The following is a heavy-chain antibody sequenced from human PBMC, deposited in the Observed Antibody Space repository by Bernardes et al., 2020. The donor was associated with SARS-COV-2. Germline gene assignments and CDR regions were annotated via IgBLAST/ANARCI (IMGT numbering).Heavy chain of an antibody. Sequence: ASVKVSCKASGYTFTASYIHWVRQAPGQGLEWMGWIYPNSGDTKYAQKFQGRVTMTRDTSINTAHMELRSLRDDDTAVYYCVRRSVSDNNWYSDYWGQGTLVTVSS. CDR1: GYTFTASY. J-gene: IGHJ4*02. V-gene: IGHV1-2*02. D-gene: IGHD1-1*01. CDR2: IYPNSGDT. CDR3: VRRSVSDNNWYSDY.